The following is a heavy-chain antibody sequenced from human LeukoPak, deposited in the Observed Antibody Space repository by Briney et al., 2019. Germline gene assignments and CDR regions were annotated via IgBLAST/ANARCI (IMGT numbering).Heavy chain of an antibody. CDR1: GGSISSYY. CDR3: ASHLVDYDFWSGYTY. J-gene: IGHJ4*02. Sequence: SETLSLTCTVSGGSISSYYWSWIRQPPGKGLEWIGYIYYSGSTNYNPSLKSRVTISVDTSKNQFSLKLSSVTAADTAVYYCASHLVDYDFWSGYTYWGQGTLVTVSS. D-gene: IGHD3-3*01. CDR2: IYYSGST. V-gene: IGHV4-59*01.